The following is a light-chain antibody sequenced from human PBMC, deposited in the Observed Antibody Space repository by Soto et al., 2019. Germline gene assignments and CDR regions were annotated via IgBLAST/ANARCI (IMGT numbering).Light chain of an antibody. J-gene: IGKJ5*01. CDR2: GAS. Sequence: EIVMTQSPATLSVSPGERATLSCRASQSVSSNLAWYQQKPGQAPRLLIYGASTRATGIPARFSGRGSGTEFTLTISSLQSEDFAVYYCQRYNNWPPFFGQGTRLEIK. V-gene: IGKV3-15*01. CDR3: QRYNNWPPF. CDR1: QSVSSN.